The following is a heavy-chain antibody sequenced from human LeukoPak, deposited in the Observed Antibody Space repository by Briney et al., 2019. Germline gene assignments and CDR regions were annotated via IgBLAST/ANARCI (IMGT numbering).Heavy chain of an antibody. CDR3: ASAMVRGVIGPRRYSSHSFDY. V-gene: IGHV4-34*01. CDR1: GGSFSGYY. D-gene: IGHD3-10*01. J-gene: IGHJ4*02. Sequence: SETLSLTCAVYGGSFSGYYWSWLRQPPGKGLEWIGEINHSGSNNYTPSLNSRLTISVAPSTNPFSLQLTSATAADTAVYYCASAMVRGVIGPRRYSSHSFDYWGQGSLVSVSS. CDR2: INHSGSN.